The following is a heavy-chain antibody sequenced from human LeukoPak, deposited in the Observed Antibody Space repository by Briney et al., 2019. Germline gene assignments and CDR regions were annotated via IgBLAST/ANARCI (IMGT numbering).Heavy chain of an antibody. CDR1: GGSISSSSYY. Sequence: PSETLSLTCTVSGGSISSSSYYWGWIRQPPGKGLEWIGSIYYSGSTYYNPSLKSRVTISVDTSKNQFSLKLSSVTAADTAVYYCAREPDSGELDYWGQGTLVTVSS. CDR2: IYYSGST. CDR3: AREPDSGELDY. J-gene: IGHJ4*02. V-gene: IGHV4-39*07. D-gene: IGHD1-26*01.